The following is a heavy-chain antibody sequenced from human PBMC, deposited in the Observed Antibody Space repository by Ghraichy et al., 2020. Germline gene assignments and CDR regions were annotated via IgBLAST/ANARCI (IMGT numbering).Heavy chain of an antibody. V-gene: IGHV4-34*01. CDR3: ARGVRYCSSTSCYSKGLGGYYYYYYMDV. J-gene: IGHJ6*03. CDR1: GGSFSGYY. Sequence: SETLSLTCAVYGGSFSGYYWSWIRQPPGKGLEWIGEINHSGSTNYNPSLKSRVTISVDTSKNQFSLKLSSVTAADTAVYYCARGVRYCSSTSCYSKGLGGYYYYYYMDVWGKGTTVTVSS. D-gene: IGHD2-2*01. CDR2: INHSGST.